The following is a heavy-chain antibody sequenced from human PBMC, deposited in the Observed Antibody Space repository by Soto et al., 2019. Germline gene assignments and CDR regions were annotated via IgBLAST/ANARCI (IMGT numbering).Heavy chain of an antibody. Sequence: QTLSLTYAISGDSVSITSAAWSWIRQSPSRGLEWLGRTYYRSKWYSDYAVSVKSRITINPDTSKNQFSLQPNSVTPEDTAVYYCARGSYYSGWVWGQGNLVTVP. CDR1: GDSVSITSAA. V-gene: IGHV6-1*01. D-gene: IGHD6-19*01. CDR3: ARGSYYSGWV. J-gene: IGHJ4*02. CDR2: TYYRSKWYS.